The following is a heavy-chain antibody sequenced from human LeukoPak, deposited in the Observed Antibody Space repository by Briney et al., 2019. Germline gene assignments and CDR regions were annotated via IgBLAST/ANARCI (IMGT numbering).Heavy chain of an antibody. D-gene: IGHD6-19*01. CDR3: ARAHSSGWYKGAFDI. CDR2: INPSGGST. Sequence: ASVKVSCKASGYTFTNYGISWVRQAPGQGLEWMGIINPSGGSTSYAQKFQGRVTMTRDTSTSTVYMELSSLRSEDTAVYYCARAHSSGWYKGAFDIWGQGTMVTVSS. J-gene: IGHJ3*02. CDR1: GYTFTNYG. V-gene: IGHV1-46*01.